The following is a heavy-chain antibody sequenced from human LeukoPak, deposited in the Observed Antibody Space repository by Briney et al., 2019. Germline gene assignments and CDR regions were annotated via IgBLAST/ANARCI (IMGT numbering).Heavy chain of an antibody. V-gene: IGHV3-11*04. CDR2: ISSSGNTI. D-gene: IGHD2-15*01. J-gene: IGHJ4*02. Sequence: GGSLRLSCAASGFTFSDYYMSWIRQAPGKGLEWISYISSSGNTIYYADSVKGRFTISRDNAKNSLFLQMNSLRAEDTAVYYCAKFSRATDSYWGRGTLVTVSS. CDR1: GFTFSDYY. CDR3: AKFSRATDSY.